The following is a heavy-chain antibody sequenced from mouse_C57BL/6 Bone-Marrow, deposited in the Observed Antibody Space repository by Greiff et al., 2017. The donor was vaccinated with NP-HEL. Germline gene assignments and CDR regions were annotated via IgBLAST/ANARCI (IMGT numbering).Heavy chain of an antibody. V-gene: IGHV1-62-2*01. D-gene: IGHD2-4*01. CDR2: FYPGSGSI. J-gene: IGHJ3*01. CDR3: ARHEDRDYPFAY. CDR1: GYTFTEYT. Sequence: QVHVKQSGAELVKPGASVKLSCKASGYTFTEYTIHWVKQRSGQGLEWIGWFYPGSGSIKYNEKFKDKATLTADKSSSTVYMELSRLTSEDSAVYFCARHEDRDYPFAYWGQGTLVTVSA.